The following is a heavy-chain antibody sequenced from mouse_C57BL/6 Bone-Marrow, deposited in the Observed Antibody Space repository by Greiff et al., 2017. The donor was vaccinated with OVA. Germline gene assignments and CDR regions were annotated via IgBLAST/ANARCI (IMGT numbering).Heavy chain of an antibody. CDR1: GYTFTSYW. Sequence: QVHVKQPGAELVKPGASVKMSCKASGYTFTSYWITWVKQRPGQGLEWIGDIYPGSGSTNYNEKFKSKATLTVDTSSSTAYMQLSSLTSEDSAVYYCARERIYYSLYAMDYWGQGTSVTVSS. V-gene: IGHV1-55*01. CDR3: ARERIYYSLYAMDY. CDR2: IYPGSGST. J-gene: IGHJ4*01. D-gene: IGHD2-12*01.